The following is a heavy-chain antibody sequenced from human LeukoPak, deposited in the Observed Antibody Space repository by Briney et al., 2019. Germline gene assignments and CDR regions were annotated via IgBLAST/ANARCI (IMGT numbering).Heavy chain of an antibody. CDR2: ISGGSSTI. Sequence: QSGGSLXLXXXXXGFTLSSYSMNWVRQAPGKGLEWVSYISGGSSTIYYADSVKGRFTVSRDNAKNSLYLLMDTLRAEDTAVYYCARVGSNQWLDYWGQGTLVTVSS. D-gene: IGHD6-19*01. CDR1: GFTLSSYS. V-gene: IGHV3-48*01. J-gene: IGHJ4*02. CDR3: ARVGSNQWLDY.